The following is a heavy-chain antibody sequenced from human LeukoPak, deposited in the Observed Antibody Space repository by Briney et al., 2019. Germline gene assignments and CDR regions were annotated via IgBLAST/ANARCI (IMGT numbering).Heavy chain of an antibody. D-gene: IGHD3-3*01. CDR2: IDRSGSTI. J-gene: IGHJ4*02. CDR3: ARDQTPEFGVVFFDY. CDR1: GFNFNTYE. Sequence: EAGGSLRLSCAASGFNFNTYEMNWVRQAPGKGLEWVSYIDRSGSTIHYADSVRGRFTISRDNAKSSLYLQMDSLRVEDTAIYYCARDQTPEFGVVFFDYWGQGALVTVSS. V-gene: IGHV3-48*03.